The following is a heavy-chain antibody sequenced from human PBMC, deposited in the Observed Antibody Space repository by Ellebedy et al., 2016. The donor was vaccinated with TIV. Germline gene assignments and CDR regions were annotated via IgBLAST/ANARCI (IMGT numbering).Heavy chain of an antibody. CDR1: GFTFSSFS. V-gene: IGHV3-74*01. D-gene: IGHD4-17*01. Sequence: PGGSLRLSCAASGFTFSSFSMHWVRQAPGKGLVWVSRINSDGSSTSYADSVKGRFTISRDNAKNTLYLQMNSLRAEDTAVYYCARDYGDYTYSDAFDIWGQGTMVTVSS. CDR2: INSDGSST. CDR3: ARDYGDYTYSDAFDI. J-gene: IGHJ3*02.